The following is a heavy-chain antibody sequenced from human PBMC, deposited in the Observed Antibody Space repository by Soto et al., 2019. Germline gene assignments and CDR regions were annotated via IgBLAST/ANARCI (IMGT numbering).Heavy chain of an antibody. V-gene: IGHV4-34*01. J-gene: IGHJ6*02. D-gene: IGHD3-16*01. Sequence: SETLSLTCAVYGGSFSGYYWSWIRQPPGKGLEWIGEINHSGSTNYNPSLKSRVTISVDTSKNQFSLKLSSVTAADTAVYYCAREGGGVHYYYYGMDVWGQGTTVTVSS. CDR3: AREGGGVHYYYYGMDV. CDR2: INHSGST. CDR1: GGSFSGYY.